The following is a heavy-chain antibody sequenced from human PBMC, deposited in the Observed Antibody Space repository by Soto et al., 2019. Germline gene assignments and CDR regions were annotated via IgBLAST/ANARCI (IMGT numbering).Heavy chain of an antibody. V-gene: IGHV4-39*01. Sequence: PSETLSLTCTVSGGSIYRSGYYWGWIRQPPGRGLEWIGNIDYNGVTYSNPSLKSRVTISRDTSKNQFSLKLTSVTAADTALYYCGKVLVGATGHTESDSSGPGTMVPV. CDR1: GGSIYRSGYY. J-gene: IGHJ5*01. CDR2: IDYNGVT. D-gene: IGHD2-15*01. CDR3: GKVLVGATGHTESDS.